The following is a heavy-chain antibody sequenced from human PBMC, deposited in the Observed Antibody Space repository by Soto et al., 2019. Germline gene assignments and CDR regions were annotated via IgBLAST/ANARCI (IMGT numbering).Heavy chain of an antibody. CDR2: IYYSGST. CDR3: ARVCGGDCHYGMDV. CDR1: GGSISSGGYY. J-gene: IGHJ6*02. D-gene: IGHD2-21*02. V-gene: IGHV4-31*03. Sequence: QVQLQESGPGLVKPSQTLSLTCTVSGGSISSGGYYWSWIRQHPVKGLEWIGYIYYSGSTYYNPSLKSRVTISVVTSKNQFSLKLSSVTAADTAVYYCARVCGGDCHYGMDVWGQGTTVTVSS.